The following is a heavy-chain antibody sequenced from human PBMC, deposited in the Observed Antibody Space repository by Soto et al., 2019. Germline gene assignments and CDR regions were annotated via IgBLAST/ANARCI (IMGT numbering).Heavy chain of an antibody. V-gene: IGHV4-59*08. J-gene: IGHJ5*02. CDR1: GGSISSYY. D-gene: IGHD6-19*01. CDR2: IYYSGST. Sequence: SETLSLTCTVSGGSISSYYWSWIRQPPGKGLEWIGYIYYSGSTNYNPSLKRRVTISVDTSKNQFSLKLSSVTAADTAVYYCARYSSGWNWFDPWGQGTLVTGSS. CDR3: ARYSSGWNWFDP.